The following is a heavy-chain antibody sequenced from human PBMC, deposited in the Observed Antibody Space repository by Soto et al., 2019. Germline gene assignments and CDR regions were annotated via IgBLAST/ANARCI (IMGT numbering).Heavy chain of an antibody. V-gene: IGHV3-48*03. CDR1: GFTFSSYE. CDR3: ARVWRSGWYFDL. J-gene: IGHJ2*01. CDR2: ISSSGSTI. Sequence: PGGSLRLSCAASGFTFSSYEMNWVRQAPGKGLEWVSYISSSGSTIYYADSVKGRFTISRDNAKNSLYLQMNSLRAEDTAVYYCARVWRSGWYFDLWGRGTLVTVSS. D-gene: IGHD3-10*01.